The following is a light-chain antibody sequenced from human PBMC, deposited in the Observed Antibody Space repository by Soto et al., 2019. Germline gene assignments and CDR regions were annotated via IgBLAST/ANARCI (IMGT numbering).Light chain of an antibody. V-gene: IGKV1-5*01. J-gene: IGKJ1*01. Sequence: DIQMTQSPSTLSASVGDRVTITCRASQIISRWVAWYQQKPGKAPKVLIYDVSSLESGVPSRFSGSGSGTEFTLTISSLQPDDLATYYCQQYNSLWTFGQGTKVDIK. CDR1: QIISRW. CDR2: DVS. CDR3: QQYNSLWT.